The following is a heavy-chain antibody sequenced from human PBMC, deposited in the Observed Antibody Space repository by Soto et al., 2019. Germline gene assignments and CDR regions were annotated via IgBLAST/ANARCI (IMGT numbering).Heavy chain of an antibody. J-gene: IGHJ3*02. CDR3: ARGRGDGYNYDAFDI. CDR1: GGSISSGAYS. Sequence: PSETLSLTCAVSGGSISSGAYSWSWIRQPPGKGLEWIGYIYHGGSTYYNPSLKSRVTISVDRSKNQFSLKLSSVTAADTAVYYCARGRGDGYNYDAFDIWGQGTMVTVSS. CDR2: IYHGGST. V-gene: IGHV4-30-2*01. D-gene: IGHD5-12*01.